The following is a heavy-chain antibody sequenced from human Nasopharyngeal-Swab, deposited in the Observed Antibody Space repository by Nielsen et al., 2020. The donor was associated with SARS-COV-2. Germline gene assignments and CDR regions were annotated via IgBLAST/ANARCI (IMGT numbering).Heavy chain of an antibody. J-gene: IGHJ4*02. V-gene: IGHV3-23*01. Sequence: GGSLRLSCAASGFTFSNYAMSWVRQAPGKGLEWVSAISGSDGGTYYADSVKGRFTISRDNSKNTLYLQMNSLRAEDTAVYYCAKARGRSTSRTLTFNYWGQGTLVTVSS. D-gene: IGHD2-2*01. CDR1: GFTFSNYA. CDR3: AKARGRSTSRTLTFNY. CDR2: ISGSDGGT.